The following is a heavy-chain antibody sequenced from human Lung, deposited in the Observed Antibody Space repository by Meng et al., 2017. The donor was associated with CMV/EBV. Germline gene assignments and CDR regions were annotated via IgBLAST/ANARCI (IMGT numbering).Heavy chain of an antibody. Sequence: SGGSISSSSYYWGWIRQPPGKGLEWIGRIYYSESTYYDPSLKSRVTISVATSTHPFSLTLSSVTAAPTPVSYYARLGGSGKKYPFDYWGQGTLVTVSS. J-gene: IGHJ4*02. CDR3: ARLGGSGKKYPFDY. D-gene: IGHD3-10*01. CDR1: GGSISSSSYY. CDR2: IYYSEST. V-gene: IGHV4-39*01.